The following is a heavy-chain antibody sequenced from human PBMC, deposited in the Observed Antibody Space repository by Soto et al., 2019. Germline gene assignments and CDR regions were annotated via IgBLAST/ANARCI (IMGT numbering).Heavy chain of an antibody. CDR3: ASTRGMIRSGWYYFDY. J-gene: IGHJ4*02. CDR2: ISSSSSTI. Sequence: EVQLVESGGGLVQPGGSLRLSCAASGFTFSSYSMNWVRQAPGRGLEWVSYISSSSSTIYYADSVKGRFTISRDNAKNSLYLQMNSLRAEDTAVYYCASTRGMIRSGWYYFDYWGQGTLVTVSS. V-gene: IGHV3-48*01. CDR1: GFTFSSYS. D-gene: IGHD6-19*01.